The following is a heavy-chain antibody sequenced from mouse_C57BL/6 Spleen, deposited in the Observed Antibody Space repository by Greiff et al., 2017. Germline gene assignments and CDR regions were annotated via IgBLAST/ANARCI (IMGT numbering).Heavy chain of an antibody. CDR2: INPNNGGT. CDR3: ALPYYYGSSYWYFDV. D-gene: IGHD1-1*01. Sequence: VQLQQSGPELVKPGASVKMSCKASGYTFTDYNMHWVKQSHGKSLEWIGYINPNNGGTSYNQKFKGKATLTVNKSSSTAYMELRSLTSEDSAVYYCALPYYYGSSYWYFDVWGTGTTVTVSS. CDR1: GYTFTDYN. V-gene: IGHV1-22*01. J-gene: IGHJ1*03.